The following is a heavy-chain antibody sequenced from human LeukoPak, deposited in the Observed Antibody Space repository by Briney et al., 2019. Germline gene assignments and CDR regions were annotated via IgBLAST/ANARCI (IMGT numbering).Heavy chain of an antibody. Sequence: GASVKVSCKASGGTFSTYGISWVRQAPGQGPEWMGGIIPIFGTTKYAQKFQDRVTISADESTRTAYMELSSLRSEDTAVYYCARGGSGSYPFDYWGQGTPVTVSS. D-gene: IGHD3-10*01. V-gene: IGHV1-69*13. CDR2: IIPIFGTT. J-gene: IGHJ4*02. CDR3: ARGGSGSYPFDY. CDR1: GGTFSTYG.